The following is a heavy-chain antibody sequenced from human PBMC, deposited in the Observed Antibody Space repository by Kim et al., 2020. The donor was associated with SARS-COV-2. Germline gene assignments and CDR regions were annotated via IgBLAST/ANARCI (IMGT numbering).Heavy chain of an antibody. J-gene: IGHJ4*02. Sequence: NHAQKLQGRVTMTTDTTTSPAYMGLRSLRSDDTAVYYCARARSGGSPRFDYWGQGTLVTVSS. V-gene: IGHV1-18*01. D-gene: IGHD2-15*01. CDR3: ARARSGGSPRFDY.